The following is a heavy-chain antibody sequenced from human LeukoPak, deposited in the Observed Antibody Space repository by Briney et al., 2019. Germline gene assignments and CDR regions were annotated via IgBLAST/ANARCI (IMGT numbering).Heavy chain of an antibody. CDR2: NYYSGST. V-gene: IGHV4-59*02. J-gene: IGHJ4*02. D-gene: IGHD3-10*01. CDR1: GGSVSYYY. CDR3: ARSPGYYFDY. Sequence: SETLSLTCTVSGGSVSYYYWSWIRQPPGKGLEWIAYNYYSGSTNYNPSLRSRVTISVDTSKNQVSLKLSSVTAADTAVYYCARSPGYYFDYWGQGTLVTVSS.